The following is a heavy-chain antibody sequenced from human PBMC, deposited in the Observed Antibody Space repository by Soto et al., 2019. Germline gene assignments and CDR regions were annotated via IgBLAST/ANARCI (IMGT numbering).Heavy chain of an antibody. V-gene: IGHV1-69*01. J-gene: IGHJ6*02. CDR2: IIPIFGTA. Sequence: QVQLVQSGAEVKKPGSSLKVSCKASGGTFSSYAISWVRQSPGQGLEWMGGIIPIFGTANYAQKFQGRVTITADESPSTAYMELSSLRSEDTAVYYCARGKDIVVPNQELSGFSYYYGMDVWGQGTTVTVSS. CDR1: GGTFSSYA. CDR3: ARGKDIVVPNQELSGFSYYYGMDV. D-gene: IGHD2-2*01.